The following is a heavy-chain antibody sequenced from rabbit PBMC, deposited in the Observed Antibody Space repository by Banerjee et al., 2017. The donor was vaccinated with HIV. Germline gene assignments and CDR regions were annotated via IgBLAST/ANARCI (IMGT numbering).Heavy chain of an antibody. D-gene: IGHD4-1*01. CDR3: ARGSDSSGWGRYFNL. CDR2: INTSSGNI. Sequence: QSLEESGGDLVKPGASLTLTCKASGFSLSSSYWICWVRQAPGKGLELIACINTSSGNIVYANWAKGRFTISKASSTTVTLQMTSLTAADTATYFCARGSDSSGWGRYFNLWGQGTLVTVS. V-gene: IGHV1S40*01. J-gene: IGHJ4*01. CDR1: GFSLSSSYW.